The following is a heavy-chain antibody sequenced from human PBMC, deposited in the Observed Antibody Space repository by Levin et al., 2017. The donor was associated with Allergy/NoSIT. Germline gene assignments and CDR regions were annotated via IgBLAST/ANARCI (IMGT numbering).Heavy chain of an antibody. V-gene: IGHV3-33*01. J-gene: IGHJ4*02. D-gene: IGHD5-18*01. CDR2: IWYDGSNK. CDR1: GFTFSSYG. CDR3: ARVKRGYSYGPGNY. Sequence: LSLTCAASGFTFSSYGMHWVRQAPGKGLEWVAVIWYDGSNKYYADSVKGRFTISRDNSKNTLYLQMNSLRAEDTAVYYCARVKRGYSYGPGNYWGQGTLVTVSS.